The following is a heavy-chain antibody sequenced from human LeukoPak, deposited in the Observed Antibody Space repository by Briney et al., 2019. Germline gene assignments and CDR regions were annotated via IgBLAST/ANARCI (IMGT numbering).Heavy chain of an antibody. CDR2: ISAYNGNT. J-gene: IGHJ3*02. V-gene: IGHV1-18*01. CDR3: ASVTLTSFPLLPYYYDSSGEFDI. CDR1: GYTFSIYG. D-gene: IGHD3-22*01. Sequence: ASVKVSCKASGYTFSIYGFSWVRQAPGQGLEWMGWISAYNGNTNYAQKFQGRVTMTTDTSTSTAYMELRSLRSDDTAVYYCASVTLTSFPLLPYYYDSSGEFDIWGQGTMVTVSS.